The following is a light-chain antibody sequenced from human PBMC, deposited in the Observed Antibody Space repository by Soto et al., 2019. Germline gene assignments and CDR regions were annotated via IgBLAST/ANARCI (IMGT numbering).Light chain of an antibody. CDR2: GAS. J-gene: IGKJ2*01. V-gene: IGKV3-20*01. CDR3: QQYGSSYT. Sequence: EIVLTQSPGTLSLSPGERATLSCRASQSVSSSYLAWYQQKPGQAPRLLIYGASSRATGIPDRFSGSWSGTDFTRTISRLEPEDLAVYYCQQYGSSYTFGQGTKLEIK. CDR1: QSVSSSY.